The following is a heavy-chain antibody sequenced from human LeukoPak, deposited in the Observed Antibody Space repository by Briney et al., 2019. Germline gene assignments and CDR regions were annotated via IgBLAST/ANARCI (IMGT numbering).Heavy chain of an antibody. D-gene: IGHD3/OR15-3a*01. J-gene: IGHJ4*02. CDR3: AKDLAALWTTFDY. CDR1: GFTFSSYA. CDR2: ISGSGGST. V-gene: IGHV3-23*01. Sequence: GGSLRLSCAASGFTFSSYAMSWVRQAPGKGLEWASAISGSGGSTYYADSVKGRSTISRDNSKNTLYLQMNSLRAEDTAVYYCAKDLAALWTTFDYWGQGTLVTVSS.